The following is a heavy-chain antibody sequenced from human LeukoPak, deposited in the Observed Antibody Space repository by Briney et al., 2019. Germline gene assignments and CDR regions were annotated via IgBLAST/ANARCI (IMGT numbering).Heavy chain of an antibody. CDR1: GGSMTINYYY. J-gene: IGHJ5*01. D-gene: IGHD2-21*01. V-gene: IGHV4-39*01. CDR2: IYYSGST. CDR3: ARHRDLFDS. Sequence: KTSETLSLNCTVSGGSMTINYYYWAWIRQAPGKGLEWIGNIYYSGSTNYNPSLKSRLTMSVDTSKNQFSVKLTSVTAADTAIYYCARHRDLFDSWGYGTLVSVSS.